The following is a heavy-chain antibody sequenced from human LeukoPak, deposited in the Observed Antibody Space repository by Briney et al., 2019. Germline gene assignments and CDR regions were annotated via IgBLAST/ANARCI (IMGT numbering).Heavy chain of an antibody. CDR3: ASLGDMVRGVIRDY. D-gene: IGHD3-10*01. CDR1: GGTFSSYA. CDR2: IIPIFGTA. V-gene: IGHV1-69*05. Sequence: GASVKVSCKASGGTFSSYAISWVRQAPGQGLEWMGGIIPIFGTANYAQKFQGRVTITTDESTSTAYMELSSLRSEDTAVYYCASLGDMVRGVIRDYWGQGTLVTVSS. J-gene: IGHJ4*02.